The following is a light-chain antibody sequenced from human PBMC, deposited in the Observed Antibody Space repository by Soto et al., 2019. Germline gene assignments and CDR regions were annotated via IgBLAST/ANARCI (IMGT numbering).Light chain of an antibody. CDR3: QSYDSSLSGSV. V-gene: IGLV1-40*01. CDR2: GNS. Sequence: QSVLTQPPSVSGAPGQRVIISCTGSSSNIGAGYDVHWYQHLPGTTPKLLIYGNSNRPSGVPDRFSGSKSGTSASLAITGLQAEDEADYYCQSYDSSLSGSVFGGGTKVTVL. CDR1: SSNIGAGYD. J-gene: IGLJ3*02.